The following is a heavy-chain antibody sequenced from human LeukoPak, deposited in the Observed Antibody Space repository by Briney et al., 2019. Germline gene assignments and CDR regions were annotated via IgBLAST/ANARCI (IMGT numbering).Heavy chain of an antibody. J-gene: IGHJ6*03. CDR2: ISYDGRNE. Sequence: GGSLRLSCAASGFTFSSFAMHWVRQAPGKGLEWVALISYDGRNEYYADSVKGRFTISRDNSKNTLHLQMNSLRPEDTAVYFCARDRGGSYNYYYYMDVWGKGTTVTVSS. V-gene: IGHV3-30-3*01. D-gene: IGHD1-26*01. CDR1: GFTFSSFA. CDR3: ARDRGGSYNYYYYMDV.